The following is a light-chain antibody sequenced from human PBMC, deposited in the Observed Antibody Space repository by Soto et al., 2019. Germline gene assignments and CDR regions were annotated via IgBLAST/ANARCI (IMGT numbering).Light chain of an antibody. Sequence: SYELTQPTSVSVAPGHTARITCGGNNMGSKSVHWYQQKPGQAPVLVVYDDSDRPSGIPERFSGSISGKTATLTISRVEAGDEAYYYCQVWDSGSDHVVFGGGTKLTVL. CDR2: DDS. CDR3: QVWDSGSDHVV. J-gene: IGLJ2*01. CDR1: NMGSKS. V-gene: IGLV3-21*02.